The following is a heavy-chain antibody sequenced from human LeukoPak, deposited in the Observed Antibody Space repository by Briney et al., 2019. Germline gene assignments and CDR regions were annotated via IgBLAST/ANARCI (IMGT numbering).Heavy chain of an antibody. CDR2: ISSSGSTI. V-gene: IGHV3-48*03. CDR1: GFTFSSYE. D-gene: IGHD1-26*01. J-gene: IGHJ4*02. CDR3: ARFVGATTSLDY. Sequence: GGSLRLSCAASGFTFSSYEMNWVRQAPGKGLEWVSYISSSGSTIYYADSVKGRFTISRDNAKNSLYLQMNSLRAEDTAAYYCARFVGATTSLDYWGQGTLVTVSS.